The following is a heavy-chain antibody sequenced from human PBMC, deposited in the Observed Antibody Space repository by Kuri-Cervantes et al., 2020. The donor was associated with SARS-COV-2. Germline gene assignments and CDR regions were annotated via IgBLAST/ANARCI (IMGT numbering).Heavy chain of an antibody. D-gene: IGHD3-3*01. CDR2: ISSSSSTI. V-gene: IGHV3-48*01. J-gene: IGHJ6*02. CDR3: ARDYYDFWSGYYVPYYYYYYGMDV. CDR1: GFTFSSYS. Sequence: GESLKISCAASGFTFSSYSMNVVRQAPGKGLEWVSYISSSSSTIYYADSVKGRFTISRDNAKNSLYLQMNSLRAEDTAVYYCARDYYDFWSGYYVPYYYYYYGMDVWGQGTTVTVSS.